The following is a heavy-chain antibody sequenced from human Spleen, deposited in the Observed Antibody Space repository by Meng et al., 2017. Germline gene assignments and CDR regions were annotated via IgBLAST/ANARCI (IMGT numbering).Heavy chain of an antibody. Sequence: ESGECGVCLVEPGCSLRLFCAASCSACCGYWMHWVRQAAGEVLVLVSRINGAGSTSNYAHSVKVRFTISRDKAKNTLYLQTNTLRAKDTSVYVCVRGKPASLDYWGQGTLVTVSS. CDR3: VRGKPASLDY. V-gene: IGHV3-74*01. CDR2: INGAGSTS. J-gene: IGHJ4*02. CDR1: CSACCGYW.